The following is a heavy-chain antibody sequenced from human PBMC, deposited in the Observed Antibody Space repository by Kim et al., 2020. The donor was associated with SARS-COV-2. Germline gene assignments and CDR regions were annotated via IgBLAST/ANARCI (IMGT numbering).Heavy chain of an antibody. J-gene: IGHJ4*02. V-gene: IGHV3-74*01. D-gene: IGHD1-26*01. CDR2: ST. Sequence: STSYADSVKGRFTISRDNAKNTLYLQMNSLRAEDTAVYYCASSGDLLFDYWGQGTLVTVSS. CDR3: ASSGDLLFDY.